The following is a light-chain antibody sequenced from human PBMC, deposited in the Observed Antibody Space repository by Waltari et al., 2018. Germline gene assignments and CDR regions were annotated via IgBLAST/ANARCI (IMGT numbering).Light chain of an antibody. CDR3: QHHGTSPFT. CDR1: QSVSSSY. Sequence: EIVLTQSPGTLSLSPGERATLSCRASQSVSSSYLAWYQQKPGQAPRLLIYGASSRATGLPDSISGSGSGTDFTLTLSSLEPEDFAVYYCQHHGTSPFTFGQGTKVEIK. CDR2: GAS. V-gene: IGKV3-20*01. J-gene: IGKJ2*01.